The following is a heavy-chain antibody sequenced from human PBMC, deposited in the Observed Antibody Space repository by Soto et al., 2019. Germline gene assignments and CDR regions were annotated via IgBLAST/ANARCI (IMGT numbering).Heavy chain of an antibody. Sequence: PGGSLRLSCAASGFTFSTYSMNWVRQAPGKWLEWVSSISSSSTYIYYADSVKGRLTISRDNAKNSLYLQMNSLRAEDTAVYYCARDGYYDGSGTYSHYYGMDVWGQGXTVTVYS. V-gene: IGHV3-21*01. D-gene: IGHD3-10*01. CDR3: ARDGYYDGSGTYSHYYGMDV. CDR2: ISSSSTYI. CDR1: GFTFSTYS. J-gene: IGHJ6*02.